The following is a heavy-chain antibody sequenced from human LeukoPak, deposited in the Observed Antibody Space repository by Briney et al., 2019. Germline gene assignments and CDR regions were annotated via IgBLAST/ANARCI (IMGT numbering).Heavy chain of an antibody. CDR2: ISDSSDRT. CDR1: GFTFTSFA. V-gene: IGHV3-23*01. J-gene: IGHJ6*02. CDR3: ALCRLPFYGMDV. Sequence: GGSLRLSCAASGFTFTSFAMSWVRQAPGKGLEWVSTISDSSDRTYYADSVKGRFTISRDNSKNTLYLQMNSLRAEDTAVYSCALCRLPFYGMDVWGQGTTVTVSS. D-gene: IGHD2-2*01.